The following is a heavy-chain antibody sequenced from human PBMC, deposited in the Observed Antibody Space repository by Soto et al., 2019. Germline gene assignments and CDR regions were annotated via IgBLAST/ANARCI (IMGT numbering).Heavy chain of an antibody. CDR1: VFTFSDYY. J-gene: IGHJ4*02. Sequence: PVGSLRLSCECSVFTFSDYYISWIRQAPGKGLEWISYSSNSGTFSRYADSVKGRFSISRDNTKNLLYLQMNSLRAEDTAVYYCARSGDNYNRLDYWGQGTPVTVSS. CDR2: SSNSGTFS. CDR3: ARSGDNYNRLDY. D-gene: IGHD1-1*01. V-gene: IGHV3-11*06.